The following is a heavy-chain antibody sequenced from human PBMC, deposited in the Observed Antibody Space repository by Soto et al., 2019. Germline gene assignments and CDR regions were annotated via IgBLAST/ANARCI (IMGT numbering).Heavy chain of an antibody. D-gene: IGHD3-9*01. CDR1: GGSVSSSSYY. Sequence: SETLSLTCTVPGGSVSSSSYYWGWVRQPPGKGLEWIGSVYYSGSTYYNPSLESRVTISVDKSKNQFSLKLMSLSAADTAVYYCGRLEGLATISYYFDYWGQGALVTFSS. J-gene: IGHJ4*02. CDR2: VYYSGST. CDR3: GRLEGLATISYYFDY. V-gene: IGHV4-39*01.